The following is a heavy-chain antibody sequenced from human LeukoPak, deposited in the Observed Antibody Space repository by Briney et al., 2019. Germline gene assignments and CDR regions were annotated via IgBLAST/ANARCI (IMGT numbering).Heavy chain of an antibody. CDR2: INHSGST. Sequence: PSETLSLTCAVYGGSFSGYYWSWIRQPPGKGLERIGEINHSGSTNYNPSLKSRVTISVDTSKNQFSLKLSSVTAADTAVYYCARGQLKRYFDWGDWFDPWGQGTLVTVSS. D-gene: IGHD3-9*01. V-gene: IGHV4-34*01. CDR3: ARGQLKRYFDWGDWFDP. J-gene: IGHJ5*02. CDR1: GGSFSGYY.